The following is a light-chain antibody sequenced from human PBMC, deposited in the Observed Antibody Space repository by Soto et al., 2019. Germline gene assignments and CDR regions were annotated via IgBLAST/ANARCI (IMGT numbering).Light chain of an antibody. J-gene: IGKJ4*01. V-gene: IGKV3-11*01. Sequence: EIVLTQSPATLSLSPGERATLSCRASQSVNTYLAWFQQNPGQAPRLLIYDASNRSSGIPARFSGSVSGTDFTLAISSLEPEDCAVYYCQQRYNGVTFGGGTKVEIK. CDR1: QSVNTY. CDR3: QQRYNGVT. CDR2: DAS.